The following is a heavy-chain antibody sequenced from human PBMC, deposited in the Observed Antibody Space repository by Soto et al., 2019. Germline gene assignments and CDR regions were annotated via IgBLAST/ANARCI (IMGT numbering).Heavy chain of an antibody. CDR1: GGSISSGGYS. CDR2: IYHSGST. CDR3: ARGDVLPNWFDP. Sequence: PSETLSLTCAVSGGSISSGGYSWSWIRQPPGKGLEWIGYIYHSGSTYYNTSLKSRVTISVDRSKNQFSLKLSSVTAADTAVYYCARGDVLPNWFDPWGQGTLVTVSS. J-gene: IGHJ5*02. V-gene: IGHV4-30-2*01. D-gene: IGHD2-8*01.